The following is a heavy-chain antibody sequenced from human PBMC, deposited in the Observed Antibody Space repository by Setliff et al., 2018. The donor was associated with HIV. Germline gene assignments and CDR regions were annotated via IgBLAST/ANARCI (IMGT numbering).Heavy chain of an antibody. J-gene: IGHJ1*01. D-gene: IGHD3-22*01. CDR1: GASISSYY. Sequence: PSETLSLTCTVSGASISSYYWSWIRQTPGKGLELIGYIYYSGSTNYNPSLKSRVTISVDTSKSQFSLKLTSVTAADTAVYYCARQWRDQYNSGVSTEYFQHWGLGTLVTVS. CDR3: ARQWRDQYNSGVSTEYFQH. V-gene: IGHV4-59*08. CDR2: IYYSGST.